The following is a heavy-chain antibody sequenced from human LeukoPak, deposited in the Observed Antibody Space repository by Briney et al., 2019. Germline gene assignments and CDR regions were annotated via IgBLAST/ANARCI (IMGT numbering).Heavy chain of an antibody. J-gene: IGHJ3*02. V-gene: IGHV4-30-4*08. CDR2: IYYSGST. Sequence: PSQTLSLTCTGSGGSISCGDYYWSWIRQPPGEGLEWNGYIYYSGSTYYNPSLKSRVTISVDTSKNQFSMKLSSVTAADTAVYYCARVGSGSYYQDAFDIWGQGTMVTVSS. D-gene: IGHD1-26*01. CDR1: GGSISCGDYY. CDR3: ARVGSGSYYQDAFDI.